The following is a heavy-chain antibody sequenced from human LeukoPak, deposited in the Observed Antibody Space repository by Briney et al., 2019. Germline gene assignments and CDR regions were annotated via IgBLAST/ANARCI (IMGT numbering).Heavy chain of an antibody. D-gene: IGHD3-16*02. Sequence: PGGSLRLSCAASGFTFSNFDMTWVRQAPGKGLQWLSYIDSSGTVRYYADSVNRRFTISRNQAKNSLDLPMGSLRAEDTAVYYWARETRGGTYRYNFLDYWGLGTLVTVSS. J-gene: IGHJ4*02. CDR1: GFTFSNFD. CDR3: ARETRGGTYRYNFLDY. CDR2: IDSSGTVR. V-gene: IGHV3-48*03.